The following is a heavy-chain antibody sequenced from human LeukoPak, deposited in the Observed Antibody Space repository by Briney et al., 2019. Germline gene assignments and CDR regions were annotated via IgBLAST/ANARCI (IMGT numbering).Heavy chain of an antibody. CDR2: INPSGGST. CDR3: ARAAIAARYYFDY. D-gene: IGHD6-6*01. J-gene: IGHJ4*02. V-gene: IGHV1-46*01. Sequence: ASVKVSCKASGYIFTSFYIHWVRQAPGQGLEWMGIINPSGGSTNYAQKFQGRVTMTRDTSTSTIYMELSSLRSEDTAVYYCARAAIAARYYFDYWGRGSLVTVSS. CDR1: GYIFTSFY.